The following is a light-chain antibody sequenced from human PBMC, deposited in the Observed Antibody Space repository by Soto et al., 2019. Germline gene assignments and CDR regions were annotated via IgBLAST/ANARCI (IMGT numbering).Light chain of an antibody. V-gene: IGLV2-8*01. CDR1: SSDVGGYNY. CDR2: EVS. J-gene: IGLJ2*01. Sequence: QSVLTQPPSASGSPGQSVTISCTGTSSDVGGYNYVSWYQQHPGKAPKLMISEVSKRPSGVPDRFSGSKSGNTASLTVSGRQAEAESDYYCCAFTVNNNLVFGGGTKLTVL. CDR3: CAFTVNNNLV.